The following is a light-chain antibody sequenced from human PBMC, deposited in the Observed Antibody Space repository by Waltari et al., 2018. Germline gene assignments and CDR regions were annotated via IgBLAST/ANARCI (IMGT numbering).Light chain of an antibody. Sequence: DIVMTQSPDSLAVSLGERATINCKSSQTLLDSSNNRNYLAWYQQKPGQPPKLIISWASSRESGVPDRFSGSGSGTDFTLTITSLQAEDVAVYYCQQYYSPPPLFTFGPGTKVDIK. CDR3: QQYYSPPPLFT. CDR2: WAS. V-gene: IGKV4-1*01. J-gene: IGKJ3*01. CDR1: QTLLDSSNNRNY.